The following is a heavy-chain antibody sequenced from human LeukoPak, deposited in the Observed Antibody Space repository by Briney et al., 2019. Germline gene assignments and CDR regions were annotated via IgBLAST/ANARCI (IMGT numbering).Heavy chain of an antibody. J-gene: IGHJ5*02. CDR2: ISGSGGST. CDR3: AKPVNGYSYGTNWFDP. V-gene: IGHV3-23*01. D-gene: IGHD5-18*01. CDR1: GLTFSSYG. Sequence: PGGSLRLSCAASGLTFSSYGMSWVRQAPGKGLEWVSAISGSGGSTYYADSVKGRFTISRDNSKNTLYLQMNSLRAEDTAVYYCAKPVNGYSYGTNWFDPWGQGTLVTVSS.